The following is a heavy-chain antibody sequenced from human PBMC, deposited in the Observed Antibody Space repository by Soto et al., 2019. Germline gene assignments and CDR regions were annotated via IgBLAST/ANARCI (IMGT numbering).Heavy chain of an antibody. V-gene: IGHV5-51*01. D-gene: IGHD2-2*01. CDR3: ARRYCTTTICDPWFDP. CDR1: GYSFTSYW. CDR2: IYPGDSDT. Sequence: GSSLKISWTGVGYSFTSYWVGWVRQRPGKGLEWMGIIYPGDSDTRYSPSFQGEVTISADKSITTAYLQWSSLKASDTAMYYCARRYCTTTICDPWFDPWGQGTLVTGSS. J-gene: IGHJ5*02.